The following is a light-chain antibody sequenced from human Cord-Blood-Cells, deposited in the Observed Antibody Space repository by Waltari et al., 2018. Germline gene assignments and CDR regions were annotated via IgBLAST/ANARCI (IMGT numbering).Light chain of an antibody. CDR1: SSNIGSNT. CDR3: AAWDDSLNGPV. CDR2: SNN. Sequence: QSVLTQPPSASGTPGQRVTISCSGSSSNIGSNTVNWYQQLPGTAPKRLIYSNNQRPSGVPDRFSGSKAGTSASRAISGLQSEDEADYYCAAWDDSLNGPVFGGGTKLTVL. V-gene: IGLV1-44*01. J-gene: IGLJ3*02.